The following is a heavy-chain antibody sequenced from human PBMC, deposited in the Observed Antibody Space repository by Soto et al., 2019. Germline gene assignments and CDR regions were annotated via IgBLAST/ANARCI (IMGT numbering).Heavy chain of an antibody. J-gene: IGHJ2*01. CDR1: GFTFSSYA. CDR2: VSGSAGST. V-gene: IGHV3-23*01. CDR3: AKDAYSGLTSFDS. D-gene: IGHD2-15*01. Sequence: EVQLLESGGGLVQPGGSLRLSCAASGFTFSSYAMSWVRQAPGKGLEWVSVVSGSAGSTYYADSVKGRFTISRDNSKNTLYLQMNSLRAEDTAVYYCAKDAYSGLTSFDSWGRGTVVTVSS.